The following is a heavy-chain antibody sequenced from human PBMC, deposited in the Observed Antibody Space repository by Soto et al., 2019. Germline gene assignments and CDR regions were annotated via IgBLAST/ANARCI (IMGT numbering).Heavy chain of an antibody. CDR2: RSGSGGNT. J-gene: IGHJ5*02. CDR3: AREEGIHYDFCWFAP. CDR1: GFTFSNYA. Sequence: EVQLLESGGGLVQPGGSLRLSCAASGFTFSNYAMSWVRQSPGQGLEWVSARSGSGGNTYYADSVKGRFSISRDNSNNTLYLQMDSLRVEDTAAFYWAREEGIHYDFCWFAPWGQGTLVPVSS. D-gene: IGHD3-3*01. V-gene: IGHV3-23*01.